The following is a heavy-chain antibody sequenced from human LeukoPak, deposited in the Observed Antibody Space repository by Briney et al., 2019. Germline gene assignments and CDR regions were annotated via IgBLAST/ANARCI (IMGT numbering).Heavy chain of an antibody. D-gene: IGHD2-15*01. J-gene: IGHJ4*02. CDR3: ATEGPLPGGHDY. CDR1: GSTFSSYW. CDR2: VNSDGSST. Sequence: GGSLRLSCAASGSTFSSYWMHWVRQAPGKRLVWVSRVNSDGSSTNYADSVKGRFTISRDNAKNTLYLQMNSLGAEDTAVYYCATEGPLPGGHDYWGQGTLVTVSS. V-gene: IGHV3-74*01.